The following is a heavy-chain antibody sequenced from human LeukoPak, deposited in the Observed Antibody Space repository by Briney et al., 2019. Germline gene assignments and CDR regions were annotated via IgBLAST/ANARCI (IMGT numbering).Heavy chain of an antibody. J-gene: IGHJ4*02. CDR3: AREGAAAGSGYYFDY. Sequence: PGGSLRLSCAASGFTFSNYAMHWVRQAPGKGLEWVAVILDDGSNKYYVDSVKGRFTISRDNSKNSLYLQMNSLRAEDTAVYYCAREGAAAGSGYYFDYWGQGTLVAVSS. CDR1: GFTFSNYA. D-gene: IGHD6-13*01. V-gene: IGHV3-30-3*01. CDR2: ILDDGSNK.